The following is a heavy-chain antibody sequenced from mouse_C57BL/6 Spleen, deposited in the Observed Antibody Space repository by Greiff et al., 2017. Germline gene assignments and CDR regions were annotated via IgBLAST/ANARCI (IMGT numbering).Heavy chain of an antibody. Sequence: VQLQQSGPELVKPGVSVKMSCKASGYTFTDYNMHWVKQSHGKSLEGSGYINPNNGGTSYNQKFKGKATFTVNKSSSTAYIELRSLTSEYSAVYYCARYYYGGDYWGQGTTLTVSS. CDR1: GYTFTDYN. CDR3: ARYYYGGDY. D-gene: IGHD1-1*01. V-gene: IGHV1-22*01. CDR2: INPNNGGT. J-gene: IGHJ2*01.